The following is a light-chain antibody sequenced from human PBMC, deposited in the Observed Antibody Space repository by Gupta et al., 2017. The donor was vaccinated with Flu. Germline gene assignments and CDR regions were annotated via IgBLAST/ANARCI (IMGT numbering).Light chain of an antibody. J-gene: IGKJ4*01. Sequence: PSTLSASVGDRVTISCRASQSISSWLAWYQQKPGKAPMLLIYKASSLESGVPSRFSGSGSGTVFTLTISSLQPDDFATYYCQQDNSYPVTFGGGTKVEIK. V-gene: IGKV1-5*03. CDR2: KAS. CDR3: QQDNSYPVT. CDR1: QSISSW.